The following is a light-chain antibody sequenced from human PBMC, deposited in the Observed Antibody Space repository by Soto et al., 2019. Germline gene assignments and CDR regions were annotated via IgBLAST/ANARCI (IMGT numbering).Light chain of an antibody. Sequence: DFQMTQSPSTLSASVGDRVTITCRASQSIGSWLAWYQQKPGKAPKLLMYDASRLASGVPSRFSGSGSGTAFTLTISSLQPDDFATYYCQQYKNSWTFGQGTKVDTK. J-gene: IGKJ1*01. CDR1: QSIGSW. V-gene: IGKV1-5*01. CDR3: QQYKNSWT. CDR2: DAS.